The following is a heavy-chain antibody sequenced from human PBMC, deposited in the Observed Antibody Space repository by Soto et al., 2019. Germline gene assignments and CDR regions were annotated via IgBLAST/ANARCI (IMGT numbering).Heavy chain of an antibody. D-gene: IGHD1-1*01. J-gene: IGHJ5*01. CDR3: ARVRQGCSANNCCFDP. Sequence: QVHLQESGPGLVAPSGTLSLTCTLSGGSVRAPDWWNWVRQSPDKGLEWIAEVHISGHSNYNASLRCRVSVSIDSSQNQLYLNLNSVTAADTAIYYCARVRQGCSANNCCFDPCGQGTQVTISS. CDR2: VHISGHS. CDR1: GGSVRAPDW. V-gene: IGHV4-4*02.